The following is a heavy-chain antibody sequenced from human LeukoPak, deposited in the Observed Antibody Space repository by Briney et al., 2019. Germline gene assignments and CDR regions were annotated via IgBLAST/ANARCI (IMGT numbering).Heavy chain of an antibody. D-gene: IGHD2-15*01. V-gene: IGHV3-48*04. CDR2: TSSSGRTI. Sequence: GGSLRLSCAASGFTFSSYSMNWVRQAPGKGLEWVSYTSSSGRTIYYADSVRGRFTISRDNAKNSVYLQMNRQRAEDTAVYYCARATRGVASNFDYWGQGTLVTVSS. J-gene: IGHJ4*02. CDR3: ARATRGVASNFDY. CDR1: GFTFSSYS.